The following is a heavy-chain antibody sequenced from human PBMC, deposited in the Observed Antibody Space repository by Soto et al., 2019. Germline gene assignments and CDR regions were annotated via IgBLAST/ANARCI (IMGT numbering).Heavy chain of an antibody. D-gene: IGHD3-10*01. CDR2: IDSSSTYI. Sequence: GGSLRLSCTASGFTFSNYIMNWVRQAPGKGLEWVSSIDSSSTYIYYGDSVRGRFTISRDNAKNSLYLQMNSLRAEDTALYYCARTGGMDAWGLGTTVTVSS. J-gene: IGHJ6*02. V-gene: IGHV3-21*01. CDR3: ARTGGMDA. CDR1: GFTFSNYI.